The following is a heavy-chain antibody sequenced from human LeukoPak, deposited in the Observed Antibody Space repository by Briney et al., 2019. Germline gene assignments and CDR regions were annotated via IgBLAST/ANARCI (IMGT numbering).Heavy chain of an antibody. J-gene: IGHJ4*02. CDR3: ARDTARGGYGDDYFDS. D-gene: IGHD4-17*01. CDR2: IHHNGKN. CDR1: GGSISSGSYY. V-gene: IGHV4-39*07. Sequence: PSETLSLTCTVSGGSISSGSYYWGWIRQPPGKGLEWIGSIHHNGKNYYNPSLKSRVTISIDTSKNQFSLKVPSVTAAETAVYYCARDTARGGYGDDYFDSWGQGTLVTVSS.